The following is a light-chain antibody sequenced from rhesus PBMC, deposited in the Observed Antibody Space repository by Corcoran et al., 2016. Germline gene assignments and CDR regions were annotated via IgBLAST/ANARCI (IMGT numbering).Light chain of an antibody. J-gene: IGKJ1*01. CDR1: QGISDY. CDR3: LQGYSTPWT. V-gene: IGKV1-36*02. Sequence: DIQMTQSPSSLSASVGDRVTITCRASQGISDYLSWYQQKPGKAPKRFIYAASSLESGVPSRFSVSGSGTDVTLTISSLQPEDCAAYYCLQGYSTPWTFGQGTKVEIK. CDR2: AAS.